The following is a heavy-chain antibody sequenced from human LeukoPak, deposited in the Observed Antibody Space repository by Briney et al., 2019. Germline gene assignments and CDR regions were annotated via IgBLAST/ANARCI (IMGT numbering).Heavy chain of an antibody. V-gene: IGHV3-23*01. D-gene: IGHD4-17*01. J-gene: IGHJ4*02. Sequence: GGSQRLSCAGSGFTFENYAMTWVRQAPGKGLEWVSSISDSGSTTFYADSVKGRFTISRDNSKNTLFLQMSSLRAEDTAVYYCAKKYSDSWPAFDYWGQGTLVTVSS. CDR3: AKKYSDSWPAFDY. CDR1: GFTFENYA. CDR2: ISDSGSTT.